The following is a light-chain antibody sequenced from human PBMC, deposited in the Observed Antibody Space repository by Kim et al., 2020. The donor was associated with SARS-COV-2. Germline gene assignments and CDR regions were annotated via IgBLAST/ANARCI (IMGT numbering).Light chain of an antibody. CDR2: DDN. Sequence: KSVTISCTLRSGSIASNYVQLYQQRPRLAPTTVIYDDNQRPSLGPDRFSGSIDGSSNSASLTISGLNAEDEAYYYCQSYDSNTLVFGGGTQLTVL. CDR3: QSYDSNTLV. CDR1: SGSIASNY. V-gene: IGLV6-57*03. J-gene: IGLJ3*02.